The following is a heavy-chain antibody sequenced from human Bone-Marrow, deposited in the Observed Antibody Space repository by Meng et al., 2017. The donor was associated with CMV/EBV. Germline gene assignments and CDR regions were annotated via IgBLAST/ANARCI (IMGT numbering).Heavy chain of an antibody. CDR3: ARIPHYGSFGYFDY. V-gene: IGHV4-59*01. Sequence: SETLSLTCTVSGGSISSYYWGWIRQPPGKGLEWIGYIYYSGSTNYNPSLKSRVTISVDTSKNQFSLKLSPVTAADTAVYYCARIPHYGSFGYFDYWGQGTLVTVSS. CDR1: GGSISSYY. D-gene: IGHD3-10*01. CDR2: IYYSGST. J-gene: IGHJ4*02.